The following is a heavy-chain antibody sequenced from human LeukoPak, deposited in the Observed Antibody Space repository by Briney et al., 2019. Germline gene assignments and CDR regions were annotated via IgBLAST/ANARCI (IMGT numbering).Heavy chain of an antibody. CDR1: EFIFSAFW. Sequence: AGGSLRLSCAASEFIFSAFWMSWVRQAPGKGLEWVANINQDGSREHYVDSVKGRFTVTRDNAEKSLYLQTNSLRAEDTAIYYCARLWGDATIFDLWGQGTLVTVSS. J-gene: IGHJ4*02. D-gene: IGHD3-10*01. CDR3: ARLWGDATIFDL. CDR2: INQDGSRE. V-gene: IGHV3-7*01.